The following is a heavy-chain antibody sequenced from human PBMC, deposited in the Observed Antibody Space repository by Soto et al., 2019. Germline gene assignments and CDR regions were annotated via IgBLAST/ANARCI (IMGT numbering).Heavy chain of an antibody. D-gene: IGHD6-13*01. CDR3: ARDHGSATADGPLRNGLDG. CDR1: GFSFSDYG. V-gene: IGHV3-33*01. CDR2: IWFDASHE. J-gene: IGHJ6*02. Sequence: QVQLVESGGGVVQPGTSLRLSCAASGFSFSDYGMHWVRQAPGKGLEWLTIIWFDASHEYYADSVKGRFTISRDNSNNTPYLHLNSMTADDTAVYFCARDHGSATADGPLRNGLDGWAQGTAVTFSS.